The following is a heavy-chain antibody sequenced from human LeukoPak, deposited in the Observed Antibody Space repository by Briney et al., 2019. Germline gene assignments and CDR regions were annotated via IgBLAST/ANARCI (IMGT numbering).Heavy chain of an antibody. CDR3: ARDLVPAASWFDP. D-gene: IGHD2-2*01. CDR2: IYYSGST. V-gene: IGHV4-61*08. CDR1: GGSISSGGYY. Sequence: SETLSLTCTVSGGSISSGGYYWSWIRQPPEKGLEWIGYIYYSGSTNYNPSLKSRVTISVDTSKNQFSLKLSSVTAADTAVYYCARDLVPAASWFDPWGQGTLVTVSS. J-gene: IGHJ5*02.